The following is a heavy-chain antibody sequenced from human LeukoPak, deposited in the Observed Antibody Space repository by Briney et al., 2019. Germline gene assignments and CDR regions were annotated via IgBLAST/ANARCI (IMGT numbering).Heavy chain of an antibody. J-gene: IGHJ4*02. CDR2: MKPNSGQT. Sequence: ASVTVSCKTSGYTFSKYDVNLVRQATGQGLEWMGWMKPNSGQTGYAQRFQGRIIMTRNTSISTAYMQLNSLTSEDTAKYYCARGPPERTYSDFWGQGTLVTVSS. V-gene: IGHV1-8*01. CDR3: ARGPPERTYSDF. CDR1: GYTFSKYD. D-gene: IGHD4-11*01.